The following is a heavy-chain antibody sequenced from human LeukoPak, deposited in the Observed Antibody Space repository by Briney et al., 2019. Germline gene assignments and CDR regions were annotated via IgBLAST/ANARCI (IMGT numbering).Heavy chain of an antibody. D-gene: IGHD3-10*02. V-gene: IGHV3-48*03. J-gene: IGHJ6*04. Sequence: TGRSLRPSRAASGFTFSRYEINRVRQSPSPQLRCVSYISSSGSTIYYADSVKGRFTISRDNAKNSLYLQMNSLRAEDTAVYYCAELGITMIGGVWGKGTTVPISS. CDR2: ISSSGSTI. CDR3: AELGITMIGGV. CDR1: GFTFSRYE.